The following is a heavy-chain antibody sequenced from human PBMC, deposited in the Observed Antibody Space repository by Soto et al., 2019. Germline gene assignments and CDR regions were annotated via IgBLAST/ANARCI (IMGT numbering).Heavy chain of an antibody. Sequence: QVHLQESGPGLVKPSETLSLTCTVSRGSINNHYCSWIRQPPGKALEWIGYIYYTGSTNYNPSLKRRVSMSVDTTKNHCSLNLTSLTAADTAIYYCARANWYSDNCCQGTLVTVSS. D-gene: IGHD7-27*01. CDR2: IYYTGST. J-gene: IGHJ4*02. V-gene: IGHV4-59*11. CDR1: RGSINNHY. CDR3: ARANWYSDN.